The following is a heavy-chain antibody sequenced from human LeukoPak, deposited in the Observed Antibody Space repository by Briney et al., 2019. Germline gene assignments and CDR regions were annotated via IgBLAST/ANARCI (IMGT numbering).Heavy chain of an antibody. CDR1: GGSFSGYY. CDR2: INHSGST. Sequence: SETLSLTCAVYGGSFSGYYWSWIRQPPGKGLEWIGEINHSGSTNYNPSLKSRVTISVDTSKNQFSLKLSSVTAADTAVYHCARDAFDYSKDYWGQGTLVTVSS. D-gene: IGHD4-11*01. V-gene: IGHV4-34*01. CDR3: ARDAFDYSKDY. J-gene: IGHJ4*02.